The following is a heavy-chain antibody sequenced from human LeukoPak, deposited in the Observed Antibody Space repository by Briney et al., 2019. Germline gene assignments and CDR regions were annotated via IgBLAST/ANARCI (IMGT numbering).Heavy chain of an antibody. Sequence: SETLSLTCTVSGGSISSYYWSWIRQPPGKGLEWIGYIYYSGSTNYNPSLKSRVTISVDTSKNQFSLKLSSVIAADTAVYYCARSKIQLDAFDIWGQGTMVTVSS. V-gene: IGHV4-59*01. CDR3: ARSKIQLDAFDI. J-gene: IGHJ3*02. CDR2: IYYSGST. D-gene: IGHD5-18*01. CDR1: GGSISSYY.